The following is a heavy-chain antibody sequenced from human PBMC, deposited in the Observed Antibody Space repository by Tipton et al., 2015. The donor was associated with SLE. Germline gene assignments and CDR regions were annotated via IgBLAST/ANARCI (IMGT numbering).Heavy chain of an antibody. CDR1: GGSISSSSYY. CDR3: ARGPEQWLVNPHYFDY. V-gene: IGHV4-61*05. J-gene: IGHJ4*02. Sequence: TLSLTCTVSGGSISSSSYYWGWIRQPPGKGLEWIGYIYYSGSTNYNPSLKSRVTISVDTSKNQFSLKLSSVTAADTAVYYCARGPEQWLVNPHYFDYWGQGTLVTVSS. D-gene: IGHD6-19*01. CDR2: IYYSGST.